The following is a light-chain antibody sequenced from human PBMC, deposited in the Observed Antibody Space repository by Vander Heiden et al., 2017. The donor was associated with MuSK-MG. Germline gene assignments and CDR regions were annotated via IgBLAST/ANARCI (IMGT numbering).Light chain of an antibody. CDR1: SSDVGGYNY. Sequence: QSALTQPPSASGSPGQSVTISCTGTSSDVGGYNYVSWYQHHPVKVPKLSSYDVSKRPSGVPDRFSGSKSGHTASLTGSGLQAEDEADLYCSSYGGFNNYLVFGGGTKLTVL. CDR2: DVS. CDR3: SSYGGFNNYLV. V-gene: IGLV2-8*01. J-gene: IGLJ2*01.